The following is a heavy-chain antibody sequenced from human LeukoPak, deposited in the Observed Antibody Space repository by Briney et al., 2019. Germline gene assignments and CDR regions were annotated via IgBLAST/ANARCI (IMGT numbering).Heavy chain of an antibody. J-gene: IGHJ4*02. V-gene: IGHV4-61*02. Sequence: SSQSLSLTCTVSGGSISSGSYYWSWIRQPAGKGLEWIGRIYTSGSTNYNPSLKSRVTISVDTSKNQFSLKLSSVTAADTAVYYCARVLGYDYQFDYWGQGTLVTVSS. CDR2: IYTSGST. CDR1: GGSISSGSYY. D-gene: IGHD5-12*01. CDR3: ARVLGYDYQFDY.